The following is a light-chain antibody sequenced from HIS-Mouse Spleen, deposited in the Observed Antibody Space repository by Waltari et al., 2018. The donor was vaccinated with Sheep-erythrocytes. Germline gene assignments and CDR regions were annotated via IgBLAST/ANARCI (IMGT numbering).Light chain of an antibody. V-gene: IGKV4-1*01. CDR2: WAS. J-gene: IGKJ4*01. Sequence: DIVMTQSPDSLAVSLGERATINCKSSKSVLYISNNKNYLAWYQQKPGQPPKLLIYWASTRESGVPDRFSGSGSGTDFTLTISSLQAEDVAVYYCQQYYSTLTFGGGTKVEIK. CDR1: KSVLYISNNKNY. CDR3: QQYYSTLT.